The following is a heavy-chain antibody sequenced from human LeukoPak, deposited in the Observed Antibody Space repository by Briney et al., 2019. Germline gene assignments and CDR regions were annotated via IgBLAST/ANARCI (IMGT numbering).Heavy chain of an antibody. CDR1: GFTFSSYS. J-gene: IGHJ6*03. CDR2: ISSSSSTI. CDR3: ARHEGTDPYYYYYMDV. Sequence: PGGSLRLSCAASGFTFSSYSMNWVRQAPGKGLEWVSYISSSSSTIYYADSVKGRFTISRDNAKNSLYLQMNSLRDEDTAVYYCARHEGTDPYYYYYMDVWGKGTTVTVSS. V-gene: IGHV3-48*02.